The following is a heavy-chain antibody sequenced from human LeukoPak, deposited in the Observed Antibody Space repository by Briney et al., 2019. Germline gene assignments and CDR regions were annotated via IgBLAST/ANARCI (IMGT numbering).Heavy chain of an antibody. Sequence: GESLKISCKGSGYSFTSYWIGWVRQMPGKGLEWMGIVFPGDSDTRYSPSFQGQVTISADKSISTAYLQWSSLKASDTAMYYCARQTEQLAYDYWGQGTLVTVSS. J-gene: IGHJ4*02. V-gene: IGHV5-51*01. CDR1: GYSFTSYW. CDR2: VFPGDSDT. D-gene: IGHD6-13*01. CDR3: ARQTEQLAYDY.